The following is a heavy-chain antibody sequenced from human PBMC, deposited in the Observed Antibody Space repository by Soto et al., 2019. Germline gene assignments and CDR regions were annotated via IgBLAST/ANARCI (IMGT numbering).Heavy chain of an antibody. CDR3: ARESSSWYYFDY. CDR1: GGSVSSGSYY. V-gene: IGHV4-61*01. CDR2: IYYSGST. J-gene: IGHJ4*02. D-gene: IGHD6-13*01. Sequence: PSETLSLTCTVSGGSVSSGSYYWSWIRQPPGKGLEWIGYIYYSGSTNYNPSLKSRVTISVDTSKNQFSLKLSSVTAADTAVYYCARESSSWYYFDYWGQGTLVTVSP.